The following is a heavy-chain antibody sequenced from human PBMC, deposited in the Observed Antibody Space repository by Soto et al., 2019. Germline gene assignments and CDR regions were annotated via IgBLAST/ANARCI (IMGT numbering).Heavy chain of an antibody. D-gene: IGHD1-1*01. Sequence: QVQVLQSGPEVKRPGASVTVSCKTSGYTFSTSGISWVRQAPGQGLEWVGWIRPDNGNRKSAQRLQGRGTLTTDTAASTADLELRSLTSDDTAMYCCARDTESNRDNEWGQGTLVTVSS. J-gene: IGHJ1*01. V-gene: IGHV1-18*01. CDR1: GYTFSTSG. CDR2: IRPDNGNR. CDR3: ARDTESNRDNE.